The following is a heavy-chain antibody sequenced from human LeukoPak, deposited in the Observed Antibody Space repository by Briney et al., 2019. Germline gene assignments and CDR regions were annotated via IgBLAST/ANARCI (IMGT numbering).Heavy chain of an antibody. D-gene: IGHD4-17*01. CDR3: ARDWRYGDNNWFDP. V-gene: IGHV4-4*07. CDR2: IYTSGST. CDR1: GDSISGFY. J-gene: IGHJ5*02. Sequence: SETLSLTCTVSGDSISGFYWSWIRQAAGKGLEWIGHIYTSGSTNYNPSLKSRVTISVDTSKNQFSLNLSSVTAADTAVYYCARDWRYGDNNWFDPWGQGTLVTVSS.